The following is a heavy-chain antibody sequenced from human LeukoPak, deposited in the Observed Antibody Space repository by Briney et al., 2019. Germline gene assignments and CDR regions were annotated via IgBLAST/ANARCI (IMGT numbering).Heavy chain of an antibody. J-gene: IGHJ4*02. D-gene: IGHD3-22*01. CDR2: INPNSGGT. Sequence: ASVKVSCKASGYTFTGYYMHWVRQAPGQGLEWMGWINPNSGGTNYAQKFQGRVTMTRNTSISTAYMELSSLRSEDTAVYYCARGSMSYYYDSHAYYWGQGTLVTVSS. CDR1: GYTFTGYY. CDR3: ARGSMSYYYDSHAYY. V-gene: IGHV1-2*02.